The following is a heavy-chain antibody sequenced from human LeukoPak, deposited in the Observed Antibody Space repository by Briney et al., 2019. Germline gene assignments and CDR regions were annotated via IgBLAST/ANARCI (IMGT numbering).Heavy chain of an antibody. V-gene: IGHV3-48*01. J-gene: IGHJ4*02. CDR2: ISSSGSTI. Sequence: GGSLRLSCAASGFTFSSYWMSWVRQAPGKGLEWVSYISSSGSTIYYADSVKGRFTISRDNSKNTLYLQMNSLRAEDTAVYYCAKDPFGGPIQLWLTVYFDYWGQGTLVTVSS. D-gene: IGHD5-18*01. CDR3: AKDPFGGPIQLWLTVYFDY. CDR1: GFTFSSYW.